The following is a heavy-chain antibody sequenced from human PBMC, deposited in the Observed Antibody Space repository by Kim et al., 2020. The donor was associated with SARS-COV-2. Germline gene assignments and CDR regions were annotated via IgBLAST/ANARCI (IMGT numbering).Heavy chain of an antibody. Sequence: GGSLRLSCAASGFTFSDYFMSWIRQAPGKGLEWISSIKIGTAYTSYTKYADSLRGRFTISRDDAKNSLYLQINSLRGEDTAMYYCARWLSEWERHAFDIWVQGTLVTVSS. CDR1: GFTFSDYF. V-gene: IGHV3-11*03. CDR3: ARWLSEWERHAFDI. CDR2: IKIG. D-gene: IGHD1-26*01. J-gene: IGHJ3*02.